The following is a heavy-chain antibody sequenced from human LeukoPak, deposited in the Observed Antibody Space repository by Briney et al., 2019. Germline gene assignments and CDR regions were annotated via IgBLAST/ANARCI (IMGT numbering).Heavy chain of an antibody. D-gene: IGHD6-19*01. CDR1: GYSFTSYW. CDR3: ARSRHGIDSSLFDY. J-gene: IGHJ4*02. V-gene: IGHV5-51*01. CDR2: IYPGDSDT. Sequence: GESLKISCKGSGYSFTSYWIGWVCQMPGKGLEWMGIIYPGDSDTKYSPSFQGQVTISAVKSISTAYLQWSSLKASDTAMYYCARSRHGIDSSLFDYWGQGTLVTVSS.